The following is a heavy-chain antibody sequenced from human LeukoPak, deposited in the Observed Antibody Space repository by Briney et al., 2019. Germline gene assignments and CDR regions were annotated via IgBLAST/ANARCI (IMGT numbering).Heavy chain of an antibody. CDR1: GFTVSSNY. V-gene: IGHV3-66*01. CDR3: TRDSARRDGNNFDY. J-gene: IGHJ4*02. D-gene: IGHD5-24*01. Sequence: GGSLRLSCAASGFTVSSNYMSWVRQAPGKGLEWVSVIYSGGSTYYADSVKGRFTISRDNSKNTLFLQMNSLRTEDTAVYYCTRDSARRDGNNFDYWGQGTLVTVSS. CDR2: IYSGGST.